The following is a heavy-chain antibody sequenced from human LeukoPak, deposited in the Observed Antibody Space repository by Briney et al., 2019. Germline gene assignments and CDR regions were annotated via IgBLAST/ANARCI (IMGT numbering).Heavy chain of an antibody. J-gene: IGHJ6*03. CDR3: ARGGYDILTGYYRGEYYYYYMDV. D-gene: IGHD3-9*01. Sequence: SVKVSCKASGGTFSSYAISWVRQAPGQGLEWMGGIIPIFGTANYAQKFQGRVTITTDESTSTAYMELSRLRSEDTAVYYCARGGYDILTGYYRGEYYYYYMDVWGKGTTVAVSS. CDR1: GGTFSSYA. CDR2: IIPIFGTA. V-gene: IGHV1-69*05.